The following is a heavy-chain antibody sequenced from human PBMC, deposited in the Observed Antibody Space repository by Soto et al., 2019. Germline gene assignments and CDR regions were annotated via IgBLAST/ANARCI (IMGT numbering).Heavy chain of an antibody. Sequence: QVQLVESGGGVVQPGRSLRLSCAASGFTFSSYGMHWVRQAPGKGLEWVAVIWYDGSNKYYADSVKGRFTISRDNSKNTLDLQMNSLRAEDTAVYYCARDYFDFVVVVAALGYWGQGTLVTVSS. CDR1: GFTFSSYG. V-gene: IGHV3-33*01. D-gene: IGHD2-15*01. J-gene: IGHJ4*02. CDR2: IWYDGSNK. CDR3: ARDYFDFVVVVAALGY.